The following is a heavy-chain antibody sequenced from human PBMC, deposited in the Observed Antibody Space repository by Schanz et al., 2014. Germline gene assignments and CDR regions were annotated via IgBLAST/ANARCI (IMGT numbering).Heavy chain of an antibody. CDR1: GFTFSSYA. J-gene: IGHJ4*02. CDR2: TSNDGSFT. Sequence: EVQLVESGGALVQPGGSLRLSCVASGFTFSSYAMNWVRQAPGKGLEWVSRTSNDGSFTTFADSVKGRFTISRDNAKNTLYLQMNSLRAEDTAVYYCVRDTDYHFDYWGQGTLVTVSS. D-gene: IGHD4-17*01. V-gene: IGHV3-74*01. CDR3: VRDTDYHFDY.